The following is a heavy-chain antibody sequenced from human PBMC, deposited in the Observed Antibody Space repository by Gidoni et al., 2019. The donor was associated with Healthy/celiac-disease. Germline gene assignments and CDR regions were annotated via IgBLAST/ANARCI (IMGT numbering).Heavy chain of an antibody. CDR3: ARSRQREGNFDY. D-gene: IGHD1-1*01. CDR1: GFTFSSYD. J-gene: IGHJ4*02. CDR2: IGTAGDT. Sequence: EVQLVESGGGLVQPGGSLRLSCEAPGFTFSSYDMHWVRQATGKGLEWVSAIGTAGDTYYPGSVKGRFTISRENAKNSLYLQMNSLRAGDTAVYYCARSRQREGNFDYWGQGTLVTVSS. V-gene: IGHV3-13*01.